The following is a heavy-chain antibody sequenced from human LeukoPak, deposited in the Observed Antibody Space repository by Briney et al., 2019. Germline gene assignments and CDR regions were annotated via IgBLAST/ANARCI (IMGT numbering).Heavy chain of an antibody. V-gene: IGHV3-7*03. CDR1: GFTFSSYS. Sequence: GGSLRLSCAASGFTFSSYSMNWVRQAPGKGLEWVANIKQDGSEKYYVDSVKGRFTIPRDNAKNSLYLQMNSLRAEDTALYYCARENYDYVWGSYRLNWFDPWGQGTLVTVSS. CDR2: IKQDGSEK. J-gene: IGHJ5*02. CDR3: ARENYDYVWGSYRLNWFDP. D-gene: IGHD3-16*02.